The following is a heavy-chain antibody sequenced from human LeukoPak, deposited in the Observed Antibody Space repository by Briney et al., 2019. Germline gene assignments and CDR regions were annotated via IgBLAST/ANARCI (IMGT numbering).Heavy chain of an antibody. D-gene: IGHD2-2*01. CDR3: ARDTPVVVPSYFDY. CDR2: IKQDGSEK. V-gene: IGHV3-7*01. Sequence: GGSLRLSCAASGFTFSSYWMSWVRQAPGKGLEWVGNIKQDGSEKYYVDSVKGRFTISRDNAKNSLYLQMNSLRAEDTAVYYCARDTPVVVPSYFDYWGQGTLVTVSS. J-gene: IGHJ4*02. CDR1: GFTFSSYW.